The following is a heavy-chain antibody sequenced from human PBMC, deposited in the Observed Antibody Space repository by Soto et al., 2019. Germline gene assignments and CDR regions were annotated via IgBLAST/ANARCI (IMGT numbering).Heavy chain of an antibody. J-gene: IGHJ4*02. Sequence: PSETLSLTCTVSGGSFKSGSYSWSWIRQPPGKGLEWIGYVYHTGRTSYNPSLKSRVSISMDTSKNQFSLNLDSVTAADAAVYCCAREPYLPKARNDFWGQGALVTVSS. CDR2: VYHTGRT. CDR3: AREPYLPKARNDF. V-gene: IGHV4-61*01. CDR1: GGSFKSGSYS.